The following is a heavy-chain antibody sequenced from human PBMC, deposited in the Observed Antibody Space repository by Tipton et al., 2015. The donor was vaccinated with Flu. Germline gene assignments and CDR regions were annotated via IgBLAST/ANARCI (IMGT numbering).Heavy chain of an antibody. V-gene: IGHV4-38-2*02. CDR3: ARDPSLGMPEYFDY. D-gene: IGHD2-2*01. J-gene: IGHJ4*02. CDR2: IHRTGNI. Sequence: LRLSCSVSGDSIGSDYYWGWIRQPPGMGLEWIGNIHRTGNIYQNPSLKSRVTISVDRSKNQFYLTLTSVTAADTAIYYCARDPSLGMPEYFDYWGQGTLVTASS. CDR1: GDSIGSDYY.